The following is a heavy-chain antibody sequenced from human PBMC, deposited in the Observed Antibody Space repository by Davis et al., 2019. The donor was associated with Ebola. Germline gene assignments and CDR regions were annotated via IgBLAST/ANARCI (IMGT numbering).Heavy chain of an antibody. J-gene: IGHJ6*02. D-gene: IGHD3-3*01. CDR2: INPNSGGT. V-gene: IGHV1-2*04. CDR3: ARDPITIFGVVHPGGMDV. CDR1: GYTFTGYY. Sequence: ASVKVSCKASGYTFTGYYMHWVRQAPGQGLEWMGWINPNSGGTNYAQKFQGWVTMTRDTSISTAYMELSRLRSDDTAVYYCARDPITIFGVVHPGGMDVWGQGTTVTVSS.